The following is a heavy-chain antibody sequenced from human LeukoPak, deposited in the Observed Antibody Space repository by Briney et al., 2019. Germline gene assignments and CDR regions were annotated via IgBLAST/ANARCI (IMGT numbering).Heavy chain of an antibody. CDR1: GFAFNNYA. CDR3: AKGYGPGSRLDY. D-gene: IGHD3-10*01. Sequence: PGGSLRLSCAASGFAFNNYAMAWVRQAPGKGLERVSGISATGGSNTYYADSVEGRFTISRDNSKSTLYLQMNSLRAEGTAVYYCAKGYGPGSRLDYWGQGTLVTVSS. V-gene: IGHV3-23*01. J-gene: IGHJ4*02. CDR2: ISATGGSNT.